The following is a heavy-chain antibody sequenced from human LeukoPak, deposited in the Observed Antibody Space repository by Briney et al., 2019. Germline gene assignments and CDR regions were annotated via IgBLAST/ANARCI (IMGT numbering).Heavy chain of an antibody. CDR2: ISWNSGSI. D-gene: IGHD3-9*01. Sequence: PGGSLRLSCAASGFTFDDYAMHWVRQAPGKGLEWVSGISWNSGSIGYADSVKGRFTISRDNAKNSLYPQMNSLRAEDTALYYCARPPLRYFDWLIDYWGQGTLVTVS. CDR1: GFTFDDYA. CDR3: ARPPLRYFDWLIDY. J-gene: IGHJ4*02. V-gene: IGHV3-9*01.